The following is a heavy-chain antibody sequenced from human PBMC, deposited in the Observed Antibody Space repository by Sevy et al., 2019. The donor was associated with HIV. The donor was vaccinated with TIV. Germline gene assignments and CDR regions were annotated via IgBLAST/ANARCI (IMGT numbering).Heavy chain of an antibody. CDR1: GFSFSANW. D-gene: IGHD3-16*01. J-gene: IGHJ4*02. CDR2: IKGDGSDK. V-gene: IGHV3-7*01. CDR3: AHETFGRFES. Sequence: GGSLRLSCAASGFSFSANWMNSVRQAPGKWLEWVANIKGDGSDKHYVDSVEGRFTISRDNAKNVLYLQMNSLRVEDTAVYYCAHETFGRFESWGQGTLVTVSS.